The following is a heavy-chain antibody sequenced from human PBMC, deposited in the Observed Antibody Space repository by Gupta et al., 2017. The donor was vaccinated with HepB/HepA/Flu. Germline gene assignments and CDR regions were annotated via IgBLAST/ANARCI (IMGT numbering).Heavy chain of an antibody. CDR2: ISAYNGDT. CDR1: GYTFTNYG. CDR3: TRDYEYYWGTYREGGLFDY. D-gene: IGHD3-16*02. J-gene: IGHJ4*02. Sequence: QVQLVQSGAELKKPGASVKVSCKASGYTFTNYGISWVRQAPGQGLEWLGWISAYNGDTTYAQYFQGRVTMTTDTSTSKAYMELRSLISDDTALYYCTRDYEYYWGTYREGGLFDYWGQGTLLIVSS. V-gene: IGHV1-18*01.